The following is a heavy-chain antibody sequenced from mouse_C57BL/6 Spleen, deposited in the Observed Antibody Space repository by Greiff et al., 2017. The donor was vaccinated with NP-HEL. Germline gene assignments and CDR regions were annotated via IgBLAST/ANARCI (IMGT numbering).Heavy chain of an antibody. CDR2: IDPETGGT. Sequence: VQLQQSGAELVRPGASVTLSCKASGYTFTDYEMHWVKQTPVHGLAWIGAIDPETGGTAYNQKFKGKAILTADKSSSTAYMELRSLTSEDSAVYYCTRGFTTVVAGYYFDYWGQGTTLTVSS. CDR3: TRGFTTVVAGYYFDY. CDR1: GYTFTDYE. D-gene: IGHD1-1*01. V-gene: IGHV1-15*01. J-gene: IGHJ2*01.